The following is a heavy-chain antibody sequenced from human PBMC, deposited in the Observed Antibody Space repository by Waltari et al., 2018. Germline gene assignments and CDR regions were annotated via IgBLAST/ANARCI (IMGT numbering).Heavy chain of an antibody. V-gene: IGHV3-74*01. CDR2: INSDGSST. CDR1: GFTFSYYW. Sequence: EVQLVESGGGLVQPGGSLRLSCAASGFTFSYYWMHWVRQAPGKGLVGVARINSDGSSTTYADSVKGRFTISRDNAKNTLYLQMNSLRAEDTAVYYCASGGYSYGADAFDIWGQGTMVTVSS. CDR3: ASGGYSYGADAFDI. D-gene: IGHD5-18*01. J-gene: IGHJ3*02.